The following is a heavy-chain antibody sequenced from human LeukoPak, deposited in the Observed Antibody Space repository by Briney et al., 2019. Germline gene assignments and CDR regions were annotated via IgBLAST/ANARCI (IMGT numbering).Heavy chain of an antibody. Sequence: PGRSLRLSCAASGFTFSAYAMHWVRQAPGKGLEWVAVISFDGSNKYYVDSVKGRFTISRDNSRNTLYLQMNSLRAEDTAVYYCAKRSALGGFDYWGQGTLVTVSS. CDR3: AKRSALGGFDY. V-gene: IGHV3-30*04. CDR1: GFTFSAYA. J-gene: IGHJ4*02. D-gene: IGHD3-16*01. CDR2: ISFDGSNK.